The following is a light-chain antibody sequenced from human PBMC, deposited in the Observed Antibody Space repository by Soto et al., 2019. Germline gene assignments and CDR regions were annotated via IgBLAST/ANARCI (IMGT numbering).Light chain of an antibody. CDR1: QSVTDF. CDR2: DAS. J-gene: IGKJ4*01. Sequence: IMMTQSPATLSVSLGERATLSCRAGQSVTDFLAWYQQKPGQAPRLLIYDASNRATGIPARFSGSGSGTDFTLTISSLEPEDFAVYYCQQRSKWPLTFGGGTKVDIK. V-gene: IGKV3-11*01. CDR3: QQRSKWPLT.